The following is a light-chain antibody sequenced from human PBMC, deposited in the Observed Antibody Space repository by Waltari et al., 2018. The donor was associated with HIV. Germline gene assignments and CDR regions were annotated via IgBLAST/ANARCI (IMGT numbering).Light chain of an antibody. CDR3: HQFGSSVSYT. Sequence: EIVLTQSPATLSLSPGERVTLSCVASQNIKNNYLAWYQQKGGLAPRLLIYDASRRASGIPDRFSGSGSGTDFTLTISRLEPDDFATYYCHQFGSSVSYTFGQGTKLEIK. CDR1: QNIKNNY. CDR2: DAS. V-gene: IGKV3D-20*01. J-gene: IGKJ2*01.